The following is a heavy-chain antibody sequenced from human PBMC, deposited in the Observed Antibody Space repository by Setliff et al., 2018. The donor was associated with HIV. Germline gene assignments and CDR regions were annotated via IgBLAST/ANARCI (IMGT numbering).Heavy chain of an antibody. D-gene: IGHD4-17*01. CDR1: GYIFSTYG. J-gene: IGHJ6*03. Sequence: ASVKVSCKASGYIFSTYGISWVRQAPGQGLEWMGWISASNGNTHYAQKVQGRVTLTTDTSTNTAYMELRSLRSDDATVYYCAKTTPQPHYYYYVDVWGKGTTVTVSS. CDR3: AKTTPQPHYYYYVDV. V-gene: IGHV1-18*01. CDR2: ISASNGNT.